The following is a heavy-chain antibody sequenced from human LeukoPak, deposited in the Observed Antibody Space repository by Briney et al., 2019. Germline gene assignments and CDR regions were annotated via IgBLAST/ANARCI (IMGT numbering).Heavy chain of an antibody. CDR1: GGSFSGYY. V-gene: IGHV4-34*01. CDR2: INHGGST. D-gene: IGHD3-10*02. CDR3: ARVPMFYYYYYMDV. J-gene: IGHJ6*03. Sequence: PSETLSLTCAVYGGSFSGYYWSWIRQPPGKGLEWIGEINHGGSTNYNPSLKSRVTITVEKSKNQFSLKLSSVTAADTAVYYCARVPMFYYYYYMDVWGKGTTVTVSS.